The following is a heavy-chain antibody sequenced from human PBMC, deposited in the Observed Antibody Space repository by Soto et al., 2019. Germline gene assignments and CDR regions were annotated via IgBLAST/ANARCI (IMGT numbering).Heavy chain of an antibody. CDR2: IYYNGGT. Sequence: QVQLQESGPGLVKPSETLSLTCTVSGGSISSYYWSWIRQSPGKGLEWIGYIYYNGGTNYNPSLKSRVTLSVDTSKKQFSLKLSSVTAADTAVYYCAAYPSGWSFDYWGQGTLVTVSS. CDR1: GGSISSYY. V-gene: IGHV4-59*01. CDR3: AAYPSGWSFDY. D-gene: IGHD6-19*01. J-gene: IGHJ4*02.